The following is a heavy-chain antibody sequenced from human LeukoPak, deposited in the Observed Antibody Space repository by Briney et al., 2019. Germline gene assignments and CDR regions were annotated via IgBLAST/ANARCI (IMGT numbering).Heavy chain of an antibody. D-gene: IGHD6-19*01. Sequence: SVKVSCKASGGTFISYAISWVRQAPGQGLEWMGGIIPIFGTANYAQKFQGRVTITADESTSTAYMELSSLRSEDTAVYYCASGASSSGWSDFDYWGQGTLVTVSS. CDR3: ASGASSSGWSDFDY. CDR2: IIPIFGTA. CDR1: GGTFISYA. V-gene: IGHV1-69*13. J-gene: IGHJ4*02.